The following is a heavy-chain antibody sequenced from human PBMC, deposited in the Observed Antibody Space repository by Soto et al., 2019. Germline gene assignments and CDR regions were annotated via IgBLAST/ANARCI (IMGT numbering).Heavy chain of an antibody. CDR3: VKATKVVTHWFDP. CDR1: GFTSDDFA. J-gene: IGHJ5*02. CDR2: ISWNSESI. V-gene: IGHV3-9*02. D-gene: IGHD2-21*02. Sequence: EVQLVESGGGLVQPGGSLTLSCEASGFTSDDFAVHWVRQAPGKGLEWVSGISWNSESIAYADSVKGRFTISRDNAKNSLYLHLSSLRAEDTAFYYCVKATKVVTHWFDPWGQGTLVTVSS.